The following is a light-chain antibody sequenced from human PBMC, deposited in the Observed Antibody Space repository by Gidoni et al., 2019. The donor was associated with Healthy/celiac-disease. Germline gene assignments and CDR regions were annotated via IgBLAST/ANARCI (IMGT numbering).Light chain of an antibody. CDR3: QQYNNWPPWT. J-gene: IGKJ1*01. CDR2: GAS. CDR1: QSVSSN. V-gene: IGKV3-15*01. Sequence: EIVMTQSPATLSVSPGVRATLSCRASQSVSSNLAWYPQKPGQAPRLLIYGASTRATGIPARFSGSGSGTEFTLTISSLQSEDFAVYYCQQYNNWPPWTFXQXTKVEIK.